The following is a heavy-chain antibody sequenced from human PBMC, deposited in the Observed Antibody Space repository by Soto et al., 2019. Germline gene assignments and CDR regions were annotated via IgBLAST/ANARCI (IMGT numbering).Heavy chain of an antibody. J-gene: IGHJ4*02. Sequence: SETLSLTCAVYGGSFSGYYWSWIRQPPGKGLEWIGEINHSGSTNYNPSLKSRVTISVDTSKNQFSLKLSSVTAADTAVYYCARDPGIAAADWGQGTLVTVSS. D-gene: IGHD6-13*01. CDR1: GGSFSGYY. CDR2: INHSGST. V-gene: IGHV4-34*01. CDR3: ARDPGIAAAD.